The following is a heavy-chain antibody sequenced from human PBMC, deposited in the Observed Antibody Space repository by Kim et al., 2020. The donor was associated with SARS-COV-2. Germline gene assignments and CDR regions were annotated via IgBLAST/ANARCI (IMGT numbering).Heavy chain of an antibody. CDR2: ISSGGSIT. Sequence: GGSLRLSCAASGFPFSNDAMGWVRQAPGKGLEWLSAISSGGSITYYADSVKGRFTISRDNFKNTLYLQMNSLRDEDTAVYFCSKDYCSGGGCYEGYWGQGTLVTVSS. V-gene: IGHV3-23*01. J-gene: IGHJ4*02. CDR1: GFPFSNDA. D-gene: IGHD2-15*01. CDR3: SKDYCSGGGCYEGY.